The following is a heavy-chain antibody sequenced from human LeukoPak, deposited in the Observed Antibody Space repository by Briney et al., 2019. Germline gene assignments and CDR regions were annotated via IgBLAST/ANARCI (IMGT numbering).Heavy chain of an antibody. CDR3: ARAGYSSGWYGFWYFDY. D-gene: IGHD6-19*01. CDR2: ISWNSGSI. V-gene: IGHV3-9*01. CDR1: GFTFDDYA. J-gene: IGHJ4*02. Sequence: GRSLRLSCAASGFTFDDYAMHWVRQAPGRGLERVSGISWNSGSIGYADSVKGRFTISRDNAKNSLYLQMNSLRAEDTAVYYCARAGYSSGWYGFWYFDYWGQGTLVTVSS.